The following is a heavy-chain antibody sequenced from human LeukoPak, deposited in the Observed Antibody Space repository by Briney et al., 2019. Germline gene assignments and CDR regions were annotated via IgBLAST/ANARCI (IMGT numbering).Heavy chain of an antibody. Sequence: SVRVSCKASGGTFSSYAISWVRQAPGQGLEWMGGIIPIFGTANYAQKFQGRVTITADESTSTAYMELSSLRSEDTAVYYCARVGIVVVPAAMHHYYYGMDVWGQGTTVTVSS. D-gene: IGHD2-2*01. J-gene: IGHJ6*02. CDR3: ARVGIVVVPAAMHHYYYGMDV. V-gene: IGHV1-69*13. CDR2: IIPIFGTA. CDR1: GGTFSSYA.